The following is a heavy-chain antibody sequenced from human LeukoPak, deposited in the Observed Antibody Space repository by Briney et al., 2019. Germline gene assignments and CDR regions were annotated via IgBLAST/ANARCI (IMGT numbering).Heavy chain of an antibody. CDR3: AKAAGERYCSSTSCYGREDY. Sequence: GGSLRLSCAASGFTFSSYAMSWVRQAPGKGLDLLSAISGSGGSTYYADSVKGRFTISRDNSKNTLYLQMNSLRAEDTAVYYCAKAAGERYCSSTSCYGREDYWGQGTLVTVSS. CDR2: ISGSGGST. CDR1: GFTFSSYA. V-gene: IGHV3-23*01. D-gene: IGHD2-2*01. J-gene: IGHJ4*02.